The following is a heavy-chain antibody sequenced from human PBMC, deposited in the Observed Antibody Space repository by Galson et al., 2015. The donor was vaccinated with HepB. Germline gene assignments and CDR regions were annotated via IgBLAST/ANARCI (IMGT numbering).Heavy chain of an antibody. CDR3: VATPQGYGMDV. D-gene: IGHD4-23*01. Sequence: QSGAEVKKPGESLRISCQGSGYTFTNYWISWVRQKPGKGLEWMLNINPSDSYTNYNPSFQGHVSISADKSINTAYLQWSSLQASDTAMYYWVATPQGYGMDVWGHGTTVTVSS. V-gene: IGHV5-10-1*01. J-gene: IGHJ6*02. CDR2: INPSDSYT. CDR1: GYTFTNYW.